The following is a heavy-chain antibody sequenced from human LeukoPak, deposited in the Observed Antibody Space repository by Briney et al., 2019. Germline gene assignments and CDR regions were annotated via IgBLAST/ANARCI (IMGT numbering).Heavy chain of an antibody. J-gene: IGHJ1*01. CDR1: VFTFSSYG. Sequence: GGSLRLSCAASVFTFSSYGMQWVRQAPGKGLEWVAVISYDGSNKYYADSVKGRFTISRDNSKNTLYLQMNSLRAEDTAVYYCAKGGRYFDWLFPFQHWGQGTLVTVSS. V-gene: IGHV3-30*18. CDR3: AKGGRYFDWLFPFQH. CDR2: ISYDGSNK. D-gene: IGHD3-9*01.